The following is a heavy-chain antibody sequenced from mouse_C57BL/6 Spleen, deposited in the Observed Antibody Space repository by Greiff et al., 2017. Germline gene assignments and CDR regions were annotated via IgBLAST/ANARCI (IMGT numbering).Heavy chain of an antibody. CDR3: ARGTTVVFDY. V-gene: IGHV1-54*01. J-gene: IGHJ2*01. CDR1: GYAFTNYL. CDR2: INPGSGGT. Sequence: VQLQQSGAELVRPGTSVKVSCKASGYAFTNYLIEWVKQRPGPGLEWIGVINPGSGGTNYNEKFKGKATLTADKSSSTAYMQLSSLTDEDAAVYFCARGTTVVFDYWGQGTTLTVSS. D-gene: IGHD1-1*01.